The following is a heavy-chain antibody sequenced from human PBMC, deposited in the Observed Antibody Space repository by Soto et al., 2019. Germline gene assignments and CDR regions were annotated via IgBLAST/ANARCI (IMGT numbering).Heavy chain of an antibody. CDR1: GFTFSSYG. V-gene: IGHV3-33*01. D-gene: IGHD6-6*01. CDR3: ARDRGIAARPLYYFDY. Sequence: GGSLRLSCAASGFTFSSYGMHWVRQAPGKGLEWVAVIWYDGSNKYHADSVKGRFTISRDNSKNTLYLQMNSLRAEDTAVYYCARDRGIAARPLYYFDYWGQGTLVTVSS. J-gene: IGHJ4*02. CDR2: IWYDGSNK.